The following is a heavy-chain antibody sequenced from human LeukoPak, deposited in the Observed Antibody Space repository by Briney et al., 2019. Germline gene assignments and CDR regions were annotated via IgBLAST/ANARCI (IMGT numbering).Heavy chain of an antibody. Sequence: PSETLSLTCTVSGYSISSGYYWGWIRQPPGKGLEWIGSIYHGGSTYYNPSLKSRVTISVDTSKNQFSLKLSSVTAADTAVYYCARDAVVVVAAGGDYWGQGTLVTVSS. J-gene: IGHJ4*02. CDR1: GYSISSGYY. CDR3: ARDAVVVVAAGGDY. V-gene: IGHV4-38-2*02. D-gene: IGHD2-15*01. CDR2: IYHGGST.